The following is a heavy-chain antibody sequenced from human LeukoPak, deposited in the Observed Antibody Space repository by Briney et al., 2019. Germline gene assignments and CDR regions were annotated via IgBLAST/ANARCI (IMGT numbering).Heavy chain of an antibody. CDR1: GASVSSGNYF. Sequence: PSETLSLTXSVSGASVSSGNYFWTWIGQPTGKGLKWIGRMSTSGNTNYNPSLESRVTISGDTSKNQFSLQLRSVTAADTAVYYCTRALCINGVCEWFDPWGQGTLVTVSS. V-gene: IGHV4-61*02. D-gene: IGHD2-8*01. CDR2: MSTSGNT. J-gene: IGHJ5*02. CDR3: TRALCINGVCEWFDP.